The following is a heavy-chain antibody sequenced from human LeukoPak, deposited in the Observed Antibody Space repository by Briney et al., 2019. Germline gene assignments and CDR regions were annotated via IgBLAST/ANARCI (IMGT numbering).Heavy chain of an antibody. J-gene: IGHJ4*02. Sequence: GRSLRLSCAASGFTFSSYPMHWVRQAPGKGLEWVTVISYDGTKTYYADSVKGRFTIARDNSKNTLDLQMNSLRAEDTAVYYCARIWEGGYWGQGTLVTVSS. CDR1: GFTFSSYP. V-gene: IGHV3-30-3*01. CDR3: ARIWEGGY. D-gene: IGHD1-26*01. CDR2: ISYDGTKT.